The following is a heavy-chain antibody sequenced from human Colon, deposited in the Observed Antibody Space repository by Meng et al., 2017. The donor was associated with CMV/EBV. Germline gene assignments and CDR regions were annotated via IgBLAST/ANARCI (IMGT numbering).Heavy chain of an antibody. D-gene: IGHD3-3*01. V-gene: IGHV3-23*01. CDR2: ISGSGLTT. J-gene: IGHJ4*02. CDR1: GFRFNDFD. CDR3: ATGADLHTFWNGFAY. Sequence: GGSLRLSCSASGFRFNDFDMTWVRQAPGKGLEWVSSISGSGLTTFYSDAVKGRFSISRDNSRNTLYLQINSLRADDTAVYYCATGADLHTFWNGFAYWGQGVVVTVSS.